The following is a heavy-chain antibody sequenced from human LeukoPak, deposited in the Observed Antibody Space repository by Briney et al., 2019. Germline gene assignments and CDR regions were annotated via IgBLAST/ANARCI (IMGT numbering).Heavy chain of an antibody. Sequence: ASVKVSCKASGGTFSSYAISWVRQAPGQGLEWMGRIIPIFGTANYAQRFQGRVTITTDESTSTADMELSSLRSEDTAVYYCARQGLGNAFDIWGRGTMVTVSS. V-gene: IGHV1-69*05. J-gene: IGHJ3*02. CDR3: ARQGLGNAFDI. CDR1: GGTFSSYA. CDR2: IIPIFGTA. D-gene: IGHD3-10*01.